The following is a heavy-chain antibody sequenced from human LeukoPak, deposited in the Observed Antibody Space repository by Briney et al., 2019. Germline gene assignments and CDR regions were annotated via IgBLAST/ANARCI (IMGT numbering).Heavy chain of an antibody. CDR3: ARHGPRRDGYNYDY. CDR2: IYYTGSTNY. J-gene: IGHJ4*02. CDR1: GASIRSYY. V-gene: IGHV4-59*08. D-gene: IGHD5-24*01. Sequence: SETLSLTCTVSGASIRSYYWSWIRQPPGKGLECLGYIYYTGSTNYNYNPSLKSRVTISVDTSKNQFSLKLSSVTAADTAVYYCARHGPRRDGYNYDYWGPGTLVTVSS.